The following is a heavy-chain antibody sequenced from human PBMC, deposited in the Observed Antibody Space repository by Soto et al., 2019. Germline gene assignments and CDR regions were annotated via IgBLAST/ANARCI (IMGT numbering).Heavy chain of an antibody. J-gene: IGHJ3*02. CDR3: AKDWRESLPGDAFDI. Sequence: QVQLVESGGDVVQPGRSLRLSCAASGFTFNSYGMHWVRQAPGKGLEWVGVITYDGSNKFYADSVKGRFTISRENSKNTLYLQMNSLRAEDAAVYYCAKDWRESLPGDAFDIWGQGTMVTVSS. D-gene: IGHD3-10*01. CDR1: GFTFNSYG. CDR2: ITYDGSNK. V-gene: IGHV3-30*18.